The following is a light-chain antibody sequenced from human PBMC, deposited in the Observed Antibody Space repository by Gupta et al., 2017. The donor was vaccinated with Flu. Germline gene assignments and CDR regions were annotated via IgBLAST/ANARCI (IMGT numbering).Light chain of an antibody. CDR3: QQYSDWPRT. Sequence: EILRTQSPVTLSVSRGERANLSCRASQSISSNLAWYQQKPGQAPRLLIYGASTRATGIPARFSGGGSGTEFTLTIGSLQSEDFAVYYCQQYSDWPRTFGQGTKVEIK. CDR2: GAS. CDR1: QSISSN. V-gene: IGKV3-15*01. J-gene: IGKJ1*01.